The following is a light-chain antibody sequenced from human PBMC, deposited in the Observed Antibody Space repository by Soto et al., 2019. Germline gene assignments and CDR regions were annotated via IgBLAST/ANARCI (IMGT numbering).Light chain of an antibody. CDR1: QSVGSR. J-gene: IGKJ5*01. CDR3: QQYGSSEII. V-gene: IGKV3-20*01. Sequence: EIVMTQSPSTLSVSPGERATLSCRASQSVGSRLAWYQQRPGQAPRLLIYDISSRATGIPDRFSGSVSGTDFTLTITRLEPEDFAVFYCQQYGSSEIIFGQGTRLEVK. CDR2: DIS.